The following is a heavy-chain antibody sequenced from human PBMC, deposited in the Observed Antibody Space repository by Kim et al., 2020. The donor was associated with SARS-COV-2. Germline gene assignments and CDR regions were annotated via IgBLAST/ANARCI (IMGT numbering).Heavy chain of an antibody. D-gene: IGHD3-22*01. V-gene: IGHV6-1*01. CDR3: AKGFPPYSSGYYYHLED. Sequence: SQTLSLTCAISGDSVTSNSVAWNWIRQSPSRGLEWLGKTYWESKWIIHYAMAVETRISINPDIFENRFSLQLNSVTPEDTAAYYCAKGFPPYSSGYYYHLEDWGRGIPVTVSS. CDR2: TYWESKWII. CDR1: GDSVTSNSVA. J-gene: IGHJ4*02.